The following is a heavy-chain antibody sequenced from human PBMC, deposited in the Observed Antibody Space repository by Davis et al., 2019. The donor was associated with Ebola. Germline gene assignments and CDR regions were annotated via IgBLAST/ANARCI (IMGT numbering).Heavy chain of an antibody. CDR2: IKQDGSEK. V-gene: IGHV3-7*01. J-gene: IGHJ4*02. D-gene: IGHD3-22*01. Sequence: GESLKISCAASGFTFSSYSMNWVRQAPGKGLEWVANIKQDGSEKYYVDSVKGRFTISRDNAKNSLYLQMNSLRAEDTAVYYCARGRAIVVDTYYFDYWGQGTLVTVSS. CDR1: GFTFSSYS. CDR3: ARGRAIVVDTYYFDY.